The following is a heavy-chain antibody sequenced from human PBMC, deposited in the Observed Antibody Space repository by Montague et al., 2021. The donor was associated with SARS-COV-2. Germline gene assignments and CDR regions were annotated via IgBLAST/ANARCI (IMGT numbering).Heavy chain of an antibody. J-gene: IGHJ4*02. V-gene: IGHV4-59*01. CDR1: GGSISGY. Sequence: ETLSLTCTVSGGSISGYWSWIRQPPGGGLEWIGYVFYRGTTNYSPSLKSRVTLVVDTSKQQFSLRLRSVTAADTGVYYCARGGGASGWDGSYMDYWGRGTLVTVSS. CDR3: ARGGGASGWDGSYMDY. D-gene: IGHD3-10*01. CDR2: VFYRGTT.